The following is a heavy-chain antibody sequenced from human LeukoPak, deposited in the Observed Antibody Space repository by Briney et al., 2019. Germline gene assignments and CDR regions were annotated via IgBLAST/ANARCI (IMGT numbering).Heavy chain of an antibody. CDR1: GFTFSSYW. Sequence: GGSLRLSCAASGFTFSSYWMSWVRKAAGKGLEWVANIKQDGSEKYYVDSVKGRFTIPRDNAKNSLYLQMNSLRAEDTAVYYCERLILRGSSWQHNWFDPWGQGTLVTVSS. CDR3: ERLILRGSSWQHNWFDP. CDR2: IKQDGSEK. V-gene: IGHV3-7*01. D-gene: IGHD6-13*01. J-gene: IGHJ5*02.